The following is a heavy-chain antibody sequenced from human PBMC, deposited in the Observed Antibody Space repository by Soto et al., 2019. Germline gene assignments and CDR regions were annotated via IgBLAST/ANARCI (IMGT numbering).Heavy chain of an antibody. CDR2: ISGSGGST. J-gene: IGHJ6*03. Sequence: PGGSLRLSCAASGFTFSSYAMSWVRQAPGKGLEWVSAISGSGGSTYYADSVKGRFTISRDNSKNTLYLQMNSLRAEDTAVYYCAKTLPSTSIAARLNRTQPLPAHYYYYYMDVWGKGTTVTVSS. CDR1: GFTFSSYA. D-gene: IGHD6-6*01. CDR3: AKTLPSTSIAARLNRTQPLPAHYYYYYMDV. V-gene: IGHV3-23*01.